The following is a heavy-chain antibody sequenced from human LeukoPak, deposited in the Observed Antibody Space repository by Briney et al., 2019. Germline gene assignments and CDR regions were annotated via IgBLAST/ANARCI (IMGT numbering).Heavy chain of an antibody. CDR2: INHSGST. V-gene: IGHV4-34*01. Sequence: SETLSLTCAVYGGSFSGYYWSWIRQPPGKGLEWIGEINHSGSTNYNPSLKSRVTISVDTSKNRFSLKLSSVTAADTAVYYCARGWVYSGYLFDYWGQGTLVTVSS. J-gene: IGHJ4*02. CDR3: ARGWVYSGYLFDY. D-gene: IGHD5-12*01. CDR1: GGSFSGYY.